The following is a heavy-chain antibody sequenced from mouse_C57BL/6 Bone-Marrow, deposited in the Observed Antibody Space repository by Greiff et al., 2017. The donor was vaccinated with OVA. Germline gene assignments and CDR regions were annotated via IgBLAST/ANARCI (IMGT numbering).Heavy chain of an antibody. CDR1: GYTFTDYN. V-gene: IGHV1-18*01. CDR2: INPNNGGT. D-gene: IGHD2-5*01. Sequence: EVQLQQSGPELVKPGASVKIPCKASGYTFTDYNMDWVKQSHGKSLEWIGDINPNNGGTIYNQKFKGKATLTVDKSSSTAYMELRSLTSEDTAVYYCAKRNYSNYGYAMDYWGQGTSVTVSS. J-gene: IGHJ4*01. CDR3: AKRNYSNYGYAMDY.